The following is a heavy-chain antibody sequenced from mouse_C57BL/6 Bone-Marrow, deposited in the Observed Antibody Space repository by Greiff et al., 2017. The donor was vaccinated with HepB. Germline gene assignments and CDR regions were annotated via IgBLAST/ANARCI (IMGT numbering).Heavy chain of an antibody. CDR2: IWTGGGT. Sequence: VQGVESGPGLVAPSQSLSITCTVSGFSLTSYAISWVRQPPGKGLEWLGVIWTGGGTNYNSALKSRLSISKDNSKSQVFLKMNSLQTDDTARYYCAGLYYYGSSPYWYFDVWGTGTTVTVSS. V-gene: IGHV2-9-1*01. J-gene: IGHJ1*03. D-gene: IGHD1-1*01. CDR1: GFSLTSYA. CDR3: AGLYYYGSSPYWYFDV.